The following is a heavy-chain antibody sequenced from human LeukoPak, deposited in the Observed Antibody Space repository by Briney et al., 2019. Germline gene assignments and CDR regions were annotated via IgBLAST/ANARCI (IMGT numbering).Heavy chain of an antibody. CDR2: IRSKANSYAT. V-gene: IGHV3-73*01. Sequence: GGSLRLSCAASGFTLSGSAMHWVRQASGKGPEWVGRIRSKANSYATAYAASVKGRFTISRDDSKNTAYLQMNSLKTEDTAVYYCTRHVSADYGDYVGYYYYYMDVWSKGTTVTVSS. J-gene: IGHJ6*03. CDR1: GFTLSGSA. D-gene: IGHD4-17*01. CDR3: TRHVSADYGDYVGYYYYYMDV.